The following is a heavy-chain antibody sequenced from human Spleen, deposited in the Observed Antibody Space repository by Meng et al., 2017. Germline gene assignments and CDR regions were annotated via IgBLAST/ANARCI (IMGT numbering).Heavy chain of an antibody. Sequence: ASVKVSCKASGYTFTSYYMHWVRQAPGQGLEWMGRINPNSGGTNYAQKFQGRVTMTRDTSISTAYLQWGSLKASDTAIYYCARPRSSDDDPFDIWGQGTMVTVSS. V-gene: IGHV1-2*06. CDR2: INPNSGGT. D-gene: IGHD6-19*01. CDR1: GYTFTSYY. J-gene: IGHJ3*02. CDR3: ARPRSSDDDPFDI.